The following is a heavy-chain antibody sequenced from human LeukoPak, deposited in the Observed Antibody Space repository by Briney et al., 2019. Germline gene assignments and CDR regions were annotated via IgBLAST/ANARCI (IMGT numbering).Heavy chain of an antibody. Sequence: SETLSLTCTVSGGSISSYYWSWIRQPPGKGLEWIGYIYYSGSTNHNPSLKSRVTISVDTSKNQFSLRLISVTAADTAVYYCVGAKIGVAGFIDSWGQGALVTVSS. V-gene: IGHV4-59*08. CDR1: GGSISSYY. CDR3: VGAKIGVAGFIDS. J-gene: IGHJ4*02. D-gene: IGHD6-19*01. CDR2: IYYSGST.